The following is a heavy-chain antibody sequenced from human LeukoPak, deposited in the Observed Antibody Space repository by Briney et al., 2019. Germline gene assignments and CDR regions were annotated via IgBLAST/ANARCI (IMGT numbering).Heavy chain of an antibody. J-gene: IGHJ4*02. V-gene: IGHV3-21*01. CDR3: ARGSWQQLVLWGVGYYFDY. Sequence: PGGALRLSCAASGFTFSQYSKNWVRQAPGKGVEGGSYISSSSRYIYYAESVKGGFTIYRDKDKNSLYLQMNSLTAEDTAVYYCARGSWQQLVLWGVGYYFDYWGQGTLVTVSS. D-gene: IGHD6-13*01. CDR2: ISSSSRYI. CDR1: GFTFSQYS.